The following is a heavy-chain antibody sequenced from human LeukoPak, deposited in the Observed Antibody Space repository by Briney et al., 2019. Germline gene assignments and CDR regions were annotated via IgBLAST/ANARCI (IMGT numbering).Heavy chain of an antibody. CDR2: IKQDGSET. CDR3: ANGDGFDY. D-gene: IGHD5-24*01. Sequence: GGSLRLSXATSGFTFSTYWMSWVRQAPGKGLEWVANIKQDGSETYYADSVKGRFTIFRDNAKNSLYLQMDSLSVEDTAVYYCANGDGFDYWGQGTLVIVSS. CDR1: GFTFSTYW. J-gene: IGHJ4*02. V-gene: IGHV3-7*01.